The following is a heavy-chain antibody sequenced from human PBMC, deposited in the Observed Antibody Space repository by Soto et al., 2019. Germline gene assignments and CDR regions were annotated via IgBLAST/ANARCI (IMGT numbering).Heavy chain of an antibody. CDR3: TTTGYIAARLPFDY. Sequence: GGSLRLSCAASGFTFSNAWMSWVRQAPGKGLEWVGRIKSKTDGGTTDYAAPVKGRFTISRDDSKNTLYLQMNSLKTEDTAVYYCTTTGYIAARLPFDYWGQGTPVTVSS. D-gene: IGHD6-6*01. J-gene: IGHJ4*02. CDR1: GFTFSNAW. V-gene: IGHV3-15*01. CDR2: IKSKTDGGTT.